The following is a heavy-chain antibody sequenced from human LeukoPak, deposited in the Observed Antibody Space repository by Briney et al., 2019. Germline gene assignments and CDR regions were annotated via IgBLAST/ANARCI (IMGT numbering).Heavy chain of an antibody. CDR3: ARQSAYSSCRAHFDY. V-gene: IGHV5-51*01. CDR2: IYLGDSDT. CDR1: GYSFTNYW. J-gene: IGHJ4*02. D-gene: IGHD6-19*01. Sequence: GESLKISCKGSGYSFTNYWIGWVRQMPGKGLEWMGIIYLGDSDTRYSPSFQGQVTISADKSISNAYLQWSSLEASDTAMYFCARQSAYSSCRAHFDYWGQGTLVTVSS.